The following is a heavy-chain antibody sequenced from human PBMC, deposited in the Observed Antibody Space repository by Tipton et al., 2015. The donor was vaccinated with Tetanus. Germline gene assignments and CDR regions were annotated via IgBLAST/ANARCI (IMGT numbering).Heavy chain of an antibody. CDR2: ISYDGNYQ. V-gene: IGHV3-30*03. CDR3: IYTISWSAFDY. J-gene: IGHJ4*02. Sequence: LSLTCAASGFTFSNSGMHWVRQAPGKGLEWVAIISYDGNYQSYAESVKGRFTISRDNSKSTLFLQTNGLRAEDTAAYYCIYTISWSAFDYWGQGSLVTVSS. D-gene: IGHD6-13*01. CDR1: GFTFSNSG.